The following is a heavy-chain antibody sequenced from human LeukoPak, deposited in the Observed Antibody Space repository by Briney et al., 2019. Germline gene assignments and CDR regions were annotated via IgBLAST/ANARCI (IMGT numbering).Heavy chain of an antibody. CDR1: GYSFTSYW. Sequence: GESLKISCKGSGYSFTSYWIGWVRQMPGKGLEWMGIIYPGDSDTRYSPSFQGQVTISADKSISTAYLQWSSLKASDTAMYYCARHEYQLLSVPGYFDLWGRGTLVTVSS. V-gene: IGHV5-51*01. J-gene: IGHJ2*01. D-gene: IGHD2-2*01. CDR2: IYPGDSDT. CDR3: ARHEYQLLSVPGYFDL.